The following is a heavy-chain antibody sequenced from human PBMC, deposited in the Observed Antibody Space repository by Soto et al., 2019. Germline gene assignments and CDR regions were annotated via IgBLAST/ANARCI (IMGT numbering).Heavy chain of an antibody. CDR2: IYYSGST. CDR1: HC. CDR3: ARDRSFLYDRSRQRGWFDL. D-gene: IGHD3-22*01. V-gene: IGHV4-59*11. Sequence: HCWLGCRQPPEKRLEWIGYIYYSGSTNYNPSLKSRVTISVDTSKNQFSLKLSSVTAEDKAVYYSARDRSFLYDRSRQRGWFDLW. J-gene: IGHJ5*02.